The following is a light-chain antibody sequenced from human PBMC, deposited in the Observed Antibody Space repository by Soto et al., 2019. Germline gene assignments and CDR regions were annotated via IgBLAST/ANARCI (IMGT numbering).Light chain of an antibody. J-gene: IGLJ1*01. CDR2: DVS. CDR1: SSDVGGYNY. CDR3: SSYTSSRTYV. V-gene: IGLV2-14*01. Sequence: QSVLAQPASVSGSPGQSITISCTGTSSDVGGYNYVSWYQQHPGKAPKLMIYDVSNRPSGVSSRFSGSKSSNTASLTISELQAEDEADYYCSSYTSSRTYVFGTGTKVTVL.